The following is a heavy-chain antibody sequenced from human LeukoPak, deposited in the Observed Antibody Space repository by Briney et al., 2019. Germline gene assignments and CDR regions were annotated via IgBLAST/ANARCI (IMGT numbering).Heavy chain of an antibody. CDR3: AISGHCSSTSRLDY. CDR2: INPNSGGT. CDR1: GYTFTGYY. V-gene: IGHV1-2*02. J-gene: IGHJ4*02. D-gene: IGHD2-2*01. Sequence: ASVKVSCKASGYTFTGYYMHWVRQAPGQGLEWMGWINPNSGGTNYAQKFQGRVTMTRDTSFSTAYMELSRLRSDDTAVYYCAISGHCSSTSRLDYWGQGALVTVSS.